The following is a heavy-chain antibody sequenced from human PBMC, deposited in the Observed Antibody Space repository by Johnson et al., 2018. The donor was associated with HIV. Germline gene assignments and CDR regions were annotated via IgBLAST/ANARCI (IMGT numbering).Heavy chain of an antibody. D-gene: IGHD3-3*01. V-gene: IGHV3-30*18. Sequence: QVQLVESGGGLVKPGGSLRLSCAASGFTFSNVWMSWVRQAPGKGLEWVAVILYDGSNQFYADSVKGRFTISRDNSKNTLYLEMYGLRAEDTAVYYCAKMYYNFWSGYSAQMDAFDVGGQGTMVTVSS. CDR1: GFTFSNVW. CDR3: AKMYYNFWSGYSAQMDAFDV. CDR2: ILYDGSNQ. J-gene: IGHJ3*01.